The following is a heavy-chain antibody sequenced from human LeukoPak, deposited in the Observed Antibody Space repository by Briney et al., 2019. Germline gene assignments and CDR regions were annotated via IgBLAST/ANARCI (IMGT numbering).Heavy chain of an antibody. J-gene: IGHJ4*02. CDR1: GGSISSSSYY. CDR3: ARRRGIAARLDY. Sequence: SETLSLTCTVSGGSISSSSYYWGWIRQPPGKGLEWIGGIYYSGSTYYNPSLKSRVTISVDTSKNQFSLKLSSVTAADTAVYYCARRRGIAARLDYWGQGTLVTVSS. CDR2: IYYSGST. D-gene: IGHD6-6*01. V-gene: IGHV4-39*01.